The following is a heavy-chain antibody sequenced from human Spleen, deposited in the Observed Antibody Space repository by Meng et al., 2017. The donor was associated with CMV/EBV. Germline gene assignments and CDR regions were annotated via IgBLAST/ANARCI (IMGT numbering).Heavy chain of an antibody. D-gene: IGHD6-13*01. J-gene: IGHJ4*02. CDR1: GFTFSSYA. CDR2: ISYDGSNK. V-gene: IGHV3-30-3*01. Sequence: QVQLVESGGGVVQPGLSLRLSCAASGFTFSSYAMHWVRQAPGKGLEWVAVISYDGSNKYYADSVKGRFTISRDNSKNTLYLQMNSLRAEDTAVYYCAGGFDIAAAGTSPGYWGQGTLVTVSS. CDR3: AGGFDIAAAGTSPGY.